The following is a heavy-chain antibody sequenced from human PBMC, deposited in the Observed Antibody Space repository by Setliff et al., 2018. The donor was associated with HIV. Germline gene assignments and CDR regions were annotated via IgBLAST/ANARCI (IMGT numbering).Heavy chain of an antibody. CDR2: IYYSGST. CDR1: GGSISNKTHY. V-gene: IGHV4-39*01. J-gene: IGHJ4*02. D-gene: IGHD6-13*01. Sequence: SETLSLTCTVSGGSISNKTHYWGWIRQPPGRGLEWIGSIYYSGSTYYNPSLKSRLTISIDTSKKQFSLNLNSVTATDTALYYCARLGYSIDLRRLDYWGQGAQVTVSS. CDR3: ARLGYSIDLRRLDY.